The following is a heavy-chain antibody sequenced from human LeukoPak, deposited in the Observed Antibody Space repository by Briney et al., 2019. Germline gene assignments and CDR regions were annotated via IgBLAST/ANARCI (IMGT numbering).Heavy chain of an antibody. V-gene: IGHV3-15*01. CDR2: IKSKTDGGTT. J-gene: IGHJ6*04. D-gene: IGHD6-13*01. Sequence: GGSLRLSCAASGFTFSNAWMSWVRQAPGKGLEWVGRIKSKTDGGTTDYAAPVKGRFTISRDNSKNTLYLRMNSLRAEDTAVYYCAKEKTYSSSWSYYYYGMDVWGKGTTVTVSS. CDR1: GFTFSNAW. CDR3: AKEKTYSSSWSYYYYGMDV.